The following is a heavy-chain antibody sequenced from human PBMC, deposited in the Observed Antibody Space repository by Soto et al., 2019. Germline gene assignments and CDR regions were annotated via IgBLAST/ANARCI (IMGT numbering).Heavy chain of an antibody. CDR3: AREFDSGDLGLDL. Sequence: QVQLVQSGPEVKTPGASVRVSCKSSGYTFGAYYIHWVRQAPGQGLEWMGWVSPLSGGTNLAQRFQGRLTLTRDTSLNTVFMELRWLRSDDTALYFCAREFDSGDLGLDLWGQGTTVSVSS. V-gene: IGHV1-2*02. CDR1: GYTFGAYY. CDR2: VSPLSGGT. J-gene: IGHJ6*02. D-gene: IGHD2-21*01.